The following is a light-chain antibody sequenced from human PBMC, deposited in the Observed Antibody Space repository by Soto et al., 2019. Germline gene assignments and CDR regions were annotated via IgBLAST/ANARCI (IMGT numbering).Light chain of an antibody. CDR2: AAS. V-gene: IGKV1-8*01. CDR1: QGISSY. J-gene: IGKJ5*01. CDR3: QQYYSYPPT. Sequence: AIRLTQSPSSFPSSTGNRVTITSLASQGISSYLAWYQQKPGKAPKLLIYAASTLQSGVPSRFSGSGSGTDFTLTISCLQSEDFATYYCQQYYSYPPTFGQGTRLEI.